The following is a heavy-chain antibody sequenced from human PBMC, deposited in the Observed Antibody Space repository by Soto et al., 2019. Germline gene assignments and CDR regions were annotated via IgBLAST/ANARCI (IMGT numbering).Heavy chain of an antibody. CDR2: ISSSGSTI. D-gene: IGHD4-4*01. CDR3: ARETTHDYSNSYYYYYYMDV. V-gene: IGHV3-11*01. J-gene: IGHJ6*03. CDR1: GFTFSDYY. Sequence: GGSLRLSCAASGFTFSDYYMSWIRQAPGKGLEWVSYISSSGSTIYYADSVKGRFTISRDNAKNSLYLQMNSLRAEDTAVYYCARETTHDYSNSYYYYYYMDVWGKGTTVTVSS.